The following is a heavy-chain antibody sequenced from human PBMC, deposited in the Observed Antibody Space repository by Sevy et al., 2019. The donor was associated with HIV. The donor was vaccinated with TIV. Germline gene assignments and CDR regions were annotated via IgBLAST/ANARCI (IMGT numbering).Heavy chain of an antibody. CDR2: MYDSGST. Sequence: SETLSLTCSVSGGSISSSSYFWGWIRQPPGKGLEWIGSMYDSGSTYYNPSLKSRVTISVDTSKNQVSLKLSSVTAAETAVYYCARLGDVVVPNWFDPWGQGTLVTVSS. J-gene: IGHJ5*02. V-gene: IGHV4-39*01. CDR1: GGSISSSSYF. CDR3: ARLGDVVVPNWFDP. D-gene: IGHD2-15*01.